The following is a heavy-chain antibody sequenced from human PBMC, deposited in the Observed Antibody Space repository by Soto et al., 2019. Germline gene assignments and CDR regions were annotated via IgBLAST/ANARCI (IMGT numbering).Heavy chain of an antibody. CDR3: ARYEQQLVGGVDY. CDR1: GGSFSGYY. Sequence: PSETLSLTCAVYGGSFSGYYWSWIRQPPGKGLEWIGEINHSGSTNYNPSLKSRVTISVDTSKNQFSLKLSSVTAADTAVYYCARYEQQLVGGVDYWGQGTLVTVSS. D-gene: IGHD6-13*01. V-gene: IGHV4-34*01. CDR2: INHSGST. J-gene: IGHJ4*02.